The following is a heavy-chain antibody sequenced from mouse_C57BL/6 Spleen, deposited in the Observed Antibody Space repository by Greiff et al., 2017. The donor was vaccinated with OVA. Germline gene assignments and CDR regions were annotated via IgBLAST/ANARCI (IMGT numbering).Heavy chain of an antibody. V-gene: IGHV1-22*01. D-gene: IGHD2-4*01. CDR3: ARSNYDYRYFDV. Sequence: EVQLQQSGPELVKPGASVKMSCKASGYTFTDYNMHWVKQSHGKSLEWIGYINPNNGGTSYNQKFKGKATLTVNKSSSTAYMELRSLTSEDSAVYYCARSNYDYRYFDVWGTGTTVTVSS. CDR1: GYTFTDYN. J-gene: IGHJ1*03. CDR2: INPNNGGT.